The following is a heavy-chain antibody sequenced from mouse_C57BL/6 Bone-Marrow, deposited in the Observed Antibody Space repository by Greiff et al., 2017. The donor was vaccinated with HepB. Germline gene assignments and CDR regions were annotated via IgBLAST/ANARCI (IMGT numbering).Heavy chain of an antibody. V-gene: IGHV10-3*01. CDR3: VRDPLYYDYEGYFDY. Sequence: EVNVVESGGGLVQPKGSLKLSCAASGFTFNTYAMHWVRQAPGKGLEWVARIRSKSSNYATYYADSVKDRFTISRDDSQSMLYLQMNNLKTEDTAMYYCVRDPLYYDYEGYFDYWGQGTTLTVSS. D-gene: IGHD2-4*01. CDR1: GFTFNTYA. J-gene: IGHJ2*01. CDR2: IRSKSSNYAT.